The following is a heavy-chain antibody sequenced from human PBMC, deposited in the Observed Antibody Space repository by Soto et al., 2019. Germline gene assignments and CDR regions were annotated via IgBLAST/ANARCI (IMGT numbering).Heavy chain of an antibody. J-gene: IGHJ4*02. CDR3: ARDDYPYYDDSSGYHFDY. V-gene: IGHV3-48*01. D-gene: IGHD3-22*01. Sequence: EVQLVESGGGLVQPGGSLRLSCAASGFTFSTYNMNWVRQAPEKGLEWVSYISDSSSTIHYADSVKGRFTISRDNAKNSLYLQMNSLRAEDTAVYYCARDDYPYYDDSSGYHFDYWGQGALVTVSS. CDR2: ISDSSSTI. CDR1: GFTFSTYN.